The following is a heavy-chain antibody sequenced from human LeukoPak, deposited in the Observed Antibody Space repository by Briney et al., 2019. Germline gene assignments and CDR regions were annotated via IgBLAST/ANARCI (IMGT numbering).Heavy chain of an antibody. D-gene: IGHD2-2*01. J-gene: IGHJ5*02. CDR1: GFTFSNAW. V-gene: IGHV3-15*01. CDR3: TTPAGYCSSTSCHNWFDP. Sequence: EGSLRLSCAASGFTFSNAWMSWVRQAPGKGLEWVGRIKSKTDGGTTDYAATVKGRFTISRDDSKNTLYLQMNSLKTEDTAVYYCTTPAGYCSSTSCHNWFDPWGQGTLVTVSS. CDR2: IKSKTDGGTT.